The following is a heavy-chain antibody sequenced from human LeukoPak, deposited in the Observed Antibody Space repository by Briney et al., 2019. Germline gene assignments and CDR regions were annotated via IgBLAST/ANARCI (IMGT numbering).Heavy chain of an antibody. D-gene: IGHD3-16*01. V-gene: IGHV4-39*01. Sequence: SETLSLTCTVSGGSISSSSYYWGWIRQTPEKGLEWIGEINHSGSTNYNPSLKSRVIMSVDTSKNQFSVKLRSVTAADTAVYYCARHGVVTWFDPWGQGTLVTVSS. CDR1: GGSISSSSYY. CDR2: INHSGST. J-gene: IGHJ5*02. CDR3: ARHGVVTWFDP.